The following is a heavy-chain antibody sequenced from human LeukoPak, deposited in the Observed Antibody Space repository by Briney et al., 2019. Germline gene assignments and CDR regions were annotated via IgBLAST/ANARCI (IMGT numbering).Heavy chain of an antibody. CDR3: ARGLKLGTSYEFDY. CDR1: GFTLSDHY. D-gene: IGHD1-7*01. J-gene: IGHJ4*02. V-gene: IGHV3-11*04. CDR2: ISSRGSAI. Sequence: PGGSLRLSCAASGFTLSDHYMNWIRQAPGKGLEWISYISSRGSAIYYADSVKGRFTISRDNAKNSLYLQMNSLRVEDTAVYYCARGLKLGTSYEFDYWGQGTLVTVSS.